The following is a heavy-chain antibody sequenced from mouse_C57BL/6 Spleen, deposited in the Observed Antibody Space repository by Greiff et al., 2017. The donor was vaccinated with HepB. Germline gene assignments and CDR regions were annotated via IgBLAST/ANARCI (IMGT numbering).Heavy chain of an antibody. CDR2: IDPSDSET. D-gene: IGHD2-5*01. Sequence: VQLQQSGAELVRPGSSVKLSCKASGYTFTSYWMHWVKQRPIQGLEWIGNIDPSDSETHYNQKFKDKATLTVDKSSSTAYLQLSSLTSEDSAVYYCSYDSNYGGFAYWGQGTLVTVSA. CDR1: GYTFTSYW. V-gene: IGHV1-52*01. J-gene: IGHJ3*01. CDR3: SYDSNYGGFAY.